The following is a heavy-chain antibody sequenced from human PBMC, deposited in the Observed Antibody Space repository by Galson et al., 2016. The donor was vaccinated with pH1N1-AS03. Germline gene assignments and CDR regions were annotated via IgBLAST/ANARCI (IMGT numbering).Heavy chain of an antibody. V-gene: IGHV3-74*01. J-gene: IGHJ4*02. CDR2: INSDGSRT. D-gene: IGHD6-13*01. CDR1: GFTFSSFW. Sequence: SLRLSCAASGFTFSSFWMHWVRHVPGKGLVWVSHINSDGSRTTYADSVRGRCTISRDNAKNTLYLQINSLRAEDTAVYYCAREGWQQRSFDHWGQGTLVTVSS. CDR3: AREGWQQRSFDH.